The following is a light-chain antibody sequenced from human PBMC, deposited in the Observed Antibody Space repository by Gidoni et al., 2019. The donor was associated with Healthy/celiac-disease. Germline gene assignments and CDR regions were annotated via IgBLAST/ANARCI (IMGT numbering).Light chain of an antibody. J-gene: IGKJ1*01. V-gene: IGKV1-39*01. CDR1: QSISSY. CDR3: QQSYSTPT. CDR2: AAS. Sequence: DIQMTQSPSSLSASVGDRATITCRASQSISSYLNWYQQKPGKAPKLLYYAASSLQSGVPSMFSGSGSGTDFTLTISSLPPEDFATYYCQQSYSTPTFGQGTKVEIK.